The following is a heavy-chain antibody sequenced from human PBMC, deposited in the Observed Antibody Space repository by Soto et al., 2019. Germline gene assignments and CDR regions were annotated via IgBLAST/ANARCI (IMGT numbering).Heavy chain of an antibody. D-gene: IGHD4-17*01. V-gene: IGHV3-30*18. J-gene: IGHJ6*02. CDR2: ISYDGSNK. Sequence: QVQLVESGGDVVQPGRSLRLSCAASGFTFSSYGMHWVRQAPGKGLEWVAVISYDGSNKYYADSVKGRFTISRDNSKNTLYLQMNSLRAEDTAVYYCAKEATVTNGYYYYYGMDVWGQGTTVTVSS. CDR1: GFTFSSYG. CDR3: AKEATVTNGYYYYYGMDV.